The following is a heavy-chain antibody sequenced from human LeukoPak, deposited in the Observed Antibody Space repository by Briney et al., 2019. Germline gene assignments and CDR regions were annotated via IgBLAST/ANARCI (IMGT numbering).Heavy chain of an antibody. CDR2: ISISGSTI. CDR1: GFTFSSYE. Sequence: GGTLRLSCTASGFTFSSYEMNWVRLAQGTGLEWVSYISISGSTIYYSDSVKGRFTISRDNAKNSLYLQMNSLRDEDTAVYYCAREGVVVSAAVDYWGQGTLVTVSS. D-gene: IGHD2-2*01. CDR3: AREGVVVSAAVDY. V-gene: IGHV3-48*03. J-gene: IGHJ4*02.